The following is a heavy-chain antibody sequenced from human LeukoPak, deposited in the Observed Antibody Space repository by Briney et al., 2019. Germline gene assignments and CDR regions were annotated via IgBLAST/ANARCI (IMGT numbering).Heavy chain of an antibody. J-gene: IGHJ4*02. CDR3: AGPPWFGELTLDY. Sequence: ASVKVSCKASGYTSTGYYLHWVRQAPGQGREWMGWINPNKGGTKHAQKFRGRFPTSRDTSISTAYMGLSRLTSDDTAVYYCAGPPWFGELTLDYWGQGTLVTVSS. CDR1: GYTSTGYY. CDR2: INPNKGGT. D-gene: IGHD3-10*01. V-gene: IGHV1-2*02.